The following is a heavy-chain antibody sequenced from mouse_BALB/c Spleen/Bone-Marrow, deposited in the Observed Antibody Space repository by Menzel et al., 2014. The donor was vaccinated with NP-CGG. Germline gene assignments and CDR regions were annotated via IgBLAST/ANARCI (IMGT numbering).Heavy chain of an antibody. D-gene: IGHD2-1*01. CDR1: GFTFXDFY. CDR3: ARDVGFGNYFVY. V-gene: IGHV7-1*02. CDR2: SRNKAKYYTT. Sequence: EVMLVESGGGLVQPGDSLRLSCATSGFTFXDFYTEWVRQPPGKRLEWIAASRNKAKYYTTEYSASVKGRFIVSRDTSQSVLYLQMNALRAEDAAIYYCARDVGFGNYFVYWGQGTLVTVSA. J-gene: IGHJ3*01.